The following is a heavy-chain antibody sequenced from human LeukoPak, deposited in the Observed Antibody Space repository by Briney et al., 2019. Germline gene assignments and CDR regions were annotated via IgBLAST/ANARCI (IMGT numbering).Heavy chain of an antibody. CDR3: ARHPLKAYVSDWFDP. CDR2: IFYSGST. D-gene: IGHD3-10*02. J-gene: IGHJ5*02. Sequence: ASETLSLTRTVSGGSISSRSYYWGWLRQPPGKGLEWIASIFYSGSTYHNPSLKSRVTISVDTSKSQFSLKLSSVTAADTAVYFCARHPLKAYVSDWFDPWGQGTLVTVSS. CDR1: GGSISSRSYY. V-gene: IGHV4-39*01.